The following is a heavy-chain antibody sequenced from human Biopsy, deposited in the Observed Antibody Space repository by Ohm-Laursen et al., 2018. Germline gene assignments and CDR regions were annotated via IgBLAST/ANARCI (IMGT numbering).Heavy chain of an antibody. CDR3: ARGVPHYDGSGFPLAGYWYFDL. CDR2: ISYSGTT. V-gene: IGHV4-31*01. D-gene: IGHD3-22*01. CDR1: GGSIGGGEYY. J-gene: IGHJ2*01. Sequence: TLSLTCPVSGGSIGGGEYYWNWIRQHPGKGLEWIGLISYSGTTFYNPSLEGLLTISIDTSKNHFSLNLRSVTAADTAVYYCARGVPHYDGSGFPLAGYWYFDLWGRGTLVTVSS.